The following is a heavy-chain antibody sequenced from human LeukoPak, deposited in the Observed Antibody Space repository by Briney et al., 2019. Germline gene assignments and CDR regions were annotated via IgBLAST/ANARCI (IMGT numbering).Heavy chain of an antibody. CDR3: ARGPLQRDYGDYGVGFDF. J-gene: IGHJ3*01. V-gene: IGHV3-48*03. CDR2: VSSSGNTI. Sequence: PGGSLRLSCAASGFTFSNYAMSWVRQAPGKGLEWVSYVSSSGNTIYYADSVKGRFIISRDNAKNSLYLQMNSLRAEDTAVYYCARGPLQRDYGDYGVGFDFWGQGTMVTVSS. D-gene: IGHD4-17*01. CDR1: GFTFSNYA.